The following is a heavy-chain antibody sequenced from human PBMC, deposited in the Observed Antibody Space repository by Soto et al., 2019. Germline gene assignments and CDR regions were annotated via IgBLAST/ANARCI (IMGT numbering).Heavy chain of an antibody. CDR3: AKAHVVAPHRPWLGVFDY. Sequence: EVQLVESGGGLVQPGRSLRLSCAASGFTFDDYAMHWVRQAPGKGLEWVSGISWNSGSIGYADSVKGRFTISRDNAKNSLYLQMNSLRAEDTALYYCAKAHVVAPHRPWLGVFDYWGQGTLVTVSS. CDR1: GFTFDDYA. CDR2: ISWNSGSI. J-gene: IGHJ4*02. V-gene: IGHV3-9*01. D-gene: IGHD2-2*01.